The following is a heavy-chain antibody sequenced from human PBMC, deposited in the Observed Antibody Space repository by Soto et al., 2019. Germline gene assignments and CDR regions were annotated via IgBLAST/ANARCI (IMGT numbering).Heavy chain of an antibody. Sequence: GGSLRLSCAASGFTFSSYGMHWVRQAPGKGLEWVAVISYDGSNKYYADSVKGRFTISRDNSKNTLYLQMNSLRAEDTAVYYCAKSADSSGYYNIDYWGQGTLVTVS. J-gene: IGHJ4*02. V-gene: IGHV3-30*18. CDR3: AKSADSSGYYNIDY. CDR1: GFTFSSYG. D-gene: IGHD3-22*01. CDR2: ISYDGSNK.